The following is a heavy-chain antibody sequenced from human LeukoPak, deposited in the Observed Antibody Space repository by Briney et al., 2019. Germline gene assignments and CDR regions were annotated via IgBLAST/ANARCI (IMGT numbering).Heavy chain of an antibody. CDR3: ASVPYSSGWYTDDY. CDR2: INPNSGGT. J-gene: IGHJ4*02. V-gene: IGHV1-2*02. CDR1: GYTFTGYY. Sequence: ASVKVSCKASGYTFTGYYMHWVQQAPGQGLEWMGWINPNSGGTNYAQKFQGRVTMTRDTSISTAYMELSRLRSDDTAVYYCASVPYSSGWYTDDYWGQGTLVTVSS. D-gene: IGHD6-19*01.